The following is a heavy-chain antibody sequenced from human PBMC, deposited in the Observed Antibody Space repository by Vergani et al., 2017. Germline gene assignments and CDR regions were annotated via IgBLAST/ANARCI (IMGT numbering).Heavy chain of an antibody. V-gene: IGHV3-23*04. Sequence: VQLVESGGGVVQPGRSLRLSCAASGFTFSSYAMSWVRQAPGKGLEWVSAISGSGGSTYYADSVKGRFTISRDNSKNTLYLQMNSLRAEDTAVYYCAKGGNCTNGVCPIYWYFDLWGRGTLVTVSS. D-gene: IGHD2-8*01. CDR1: GFTFSSYA. CDR2: ISGSGGST. CDR3: AKGGNCTNGVCPIYWYFDL. J-gene: IGHJ2*01.